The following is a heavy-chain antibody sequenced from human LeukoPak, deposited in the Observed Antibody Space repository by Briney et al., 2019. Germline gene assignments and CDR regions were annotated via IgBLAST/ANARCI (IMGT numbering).Heavy chain of an antibody. CDR3: ARDDAGHSRNWDWVY. Sequence: PGGSLRLSCAASGFTFSSYGMHWLRQAPGKGLEWVSYISSSGSPIYYADSVKGRFTISRDNAKNSLYLQMNSLRAEDTAVYYCARDDAGHSRNWDWVYWGQGTLVTVSS. V-gene: IGHV3-48*04. D-gene: IGHD1-7*01. J-gene: IGHJ4*02. CDR2: ISSSGSPI. CDR1: GFTFSSYG.